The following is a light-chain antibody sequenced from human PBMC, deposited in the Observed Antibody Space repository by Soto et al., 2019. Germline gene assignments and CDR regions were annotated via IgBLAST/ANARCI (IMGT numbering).Light chain of an antibody. V-gene: IGLV1-51*02. Sequence: QSVLTQPPSVSAAPGQTVTISCSGSSSNIGKNHVSWYQQVPGTAPKLLIYESNKRPSGIPDRFSGSKSGTSATLGIAGHQTGDEADYYCGTWDSSLTAVLFGGGTKVTVL. CDR1: SSNIGKNH. CDR3: GTWDSSLTAVL. CDR2: ESN. J-gene: IGLJ2*01.